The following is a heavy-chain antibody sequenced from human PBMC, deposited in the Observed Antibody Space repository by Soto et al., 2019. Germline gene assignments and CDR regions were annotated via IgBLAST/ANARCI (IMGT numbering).Heavy chain of an antibody. CDR2: ISSSGTTI. J-gene: IGHJ4*02. Sequence: QVQLVESGGGLVKPGGSLRLSCAVSGFTFSDYYMSWIREAPGKGLEWISYISSSGTTIYYADSVKGRFTISRDNAKNSLYLLMNSLRVEDTAVYYCARDRWGTGMVDYWGLGTLVTVSS. D-gene: IGHD5-18*01. V-gene: IGHV3-11*01. CDR3: ARDRWGTGMVDY. CDR1: GFTFSDYY.